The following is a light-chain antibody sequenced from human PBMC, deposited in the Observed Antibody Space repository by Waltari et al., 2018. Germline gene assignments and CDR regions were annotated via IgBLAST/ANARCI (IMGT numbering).Light chain of an antibody. Sequence: QSVLTQPPSVSGTPGQRVTISCSGSTSNIGAGHDVHWYQHLPGTAPKLLIYVNNNRPSGVPDLFSGSNSGTSASLAITGLQADDEADYFCQSFDNMLSGGVVFGGGTKLAVL. CDR3: QSFDNMLSGGVV. J-gene: IGLJ2*01. CDR2: VNN. CDR1: TSNIGAGHD. V-gene: IGLV1-40*01.